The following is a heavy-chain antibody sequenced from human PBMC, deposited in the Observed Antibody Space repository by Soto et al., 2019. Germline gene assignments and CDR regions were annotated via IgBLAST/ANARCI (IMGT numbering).Heavy chain of an antibody. J-gene: IGHJ4*02. CDR1: GFIFSNYA. V-gene: IGHV3-23*01. CDR3: AGRTGYPFDY. CDR2: VGGNGLDT. Sequence: EVQLLESGGGLVQPGGSLRLSCAASGFIFSNYAMNWVRQAPGKGLEWVSAVGGNGLDTYYADSVKGRFTISRDNSKNPLYLQMNSLRAEDPAVYYCAGRTGYPFDYWGQGTLVTVSS. D-gene: IGHD3-9*01.